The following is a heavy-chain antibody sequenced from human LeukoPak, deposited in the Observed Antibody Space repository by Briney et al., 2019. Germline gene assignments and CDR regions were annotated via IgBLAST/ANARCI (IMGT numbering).Heavy chain of an antibody. J-gene: IGHJ4*02. CDR2: IDPNSDYT. Sequence: GASVKVSCKASGYSFTDYYLHWMRQAPGQGLEWMGNIDPNSDYTNYAQEFQGRATMTRDTSISTAYMDLRSLKSDDTAVYYCVKLSGVHYFDYWGQGTLVTVSS. CDR3: VKLSGVHYFDY. D-gene: IGHD6-25*01. CDR1: GYSFTDYY. V-gene: IGHV1-2*02.